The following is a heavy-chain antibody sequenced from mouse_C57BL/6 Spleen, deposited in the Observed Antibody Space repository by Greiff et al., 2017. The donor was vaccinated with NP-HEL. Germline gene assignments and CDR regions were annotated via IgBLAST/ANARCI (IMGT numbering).Heavy chain of an antibody. Sequence: QVQLKQSGAELVKPGASVKISCKASGYAFSSYWMNWVKQRPGKGLEWIGQIYPGDGDTNYNGKFKGKATLTADKSSSTAYMQLSSLTSEDSAVYFCARRLITTVYFDVWGTGTTVTVSS. CDR1: GYAFSSYW. J-gene: IGHJ1*03. D-gene: IGHD1-1*01. CDR2: IYPGDGDT. CDR3: ARRLITTVYFDV. V-gene: IGHV1-80*01.